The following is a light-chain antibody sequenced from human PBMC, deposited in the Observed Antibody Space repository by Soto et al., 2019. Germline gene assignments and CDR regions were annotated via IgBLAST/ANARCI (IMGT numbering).Light chain of an antibody. CDR1: SSDVGSYNL. Sequence: QSALAQPASVSGSPGQSITISCTGTSSDVGSYNLVSWYQQHPGKAPKLMIYDVSKRPSGVPDRFSGSKSGNTASLTISGLQAEDEADYYCCSYAGSSYVFGTGTKVTVL. V-gene: IGLV2-23*02. J-gene: IGLJ1*01. CDR2: DVS. CDR3: CSYAGSSYV.